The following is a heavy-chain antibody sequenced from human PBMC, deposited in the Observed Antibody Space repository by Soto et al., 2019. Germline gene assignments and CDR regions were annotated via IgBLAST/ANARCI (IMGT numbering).Heavy chain of an antibody. CDR3: TSPFCTNAVCYF. Sequence: GGSLRLSCAASGFFFSNAWMNWVRQVPGKGLEWVGRIKSNSDGGTTDYAAAVTGRFTISRDDSEDTLYLQMDGLKTEDTGVYYCTSPFCTNAVCYFWGRGTQVTVSS. D-gene: IGHD2-8*01. CDR1: GFFFSNAW. CDR2: IKSNSDGGTT. V-gene: IGHV3-15*01. J-gene: IGHJ4*02.